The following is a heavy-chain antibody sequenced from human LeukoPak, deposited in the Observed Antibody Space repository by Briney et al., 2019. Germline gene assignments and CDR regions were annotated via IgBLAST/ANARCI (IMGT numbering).Heavy chain of an antibody. CDR1: GFTFSSYW. CDR2: INQAGSGK. V-gene: IGHV3-7*01. CDR3: GRGDPDY. Sequence: GGSLRLSCAASGFTFSSYWMSWVRQAPGKGLEWVANINQAGSGKYYVDSVKGRFTISRDNAKNSLYLQMSNLRVEDTAVYYCGRGDPDYWGQGTLVTVSS. J-gene: IGHJ4*02.